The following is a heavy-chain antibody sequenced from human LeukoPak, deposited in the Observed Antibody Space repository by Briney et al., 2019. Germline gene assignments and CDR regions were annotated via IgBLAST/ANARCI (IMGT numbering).Heavy chain of an antibody. Sequence: GASVKVSCKASGYSFTDYDISWVRQAAGPGLEWVGWVNPKSGSTASAPKFQGRVTMTSSTSISTVYMELSSLRPEDSAVYYCARGVSIRRYAWAFWGQGSLVTVSS. J-gene: IGHJ4*02. CDR3: ARGVSIRRYAWAF. D-gene: IGHD3-16*01. CDR2: VNPKSGST. CDR1: GYSFTDYD. V-gene: IGHV1-8*01.